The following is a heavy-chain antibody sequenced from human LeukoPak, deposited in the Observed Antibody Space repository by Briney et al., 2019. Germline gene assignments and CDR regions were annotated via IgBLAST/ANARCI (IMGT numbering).Heavy chain of an antibody. Sequence: GGSLRLSCALSGITLSNYGMSWVRQAPGKGLEWVAGISDSGGSTNYADSVKGRFTISRDNPKNTLYLQMNSLRAEDTAVYFCAKRGVVIRVILVGFHKEAYYFDSWGQGALVTVSS. CDR2: ISDSGGST. V-gene: IGHV3-23*01. CDR3: AKRGVVIRVILVGFHKEAYYFDS. D-gene: IGHD3-22*01. J-gene: IGHJ4*02. CDR1: GITLSNYG.